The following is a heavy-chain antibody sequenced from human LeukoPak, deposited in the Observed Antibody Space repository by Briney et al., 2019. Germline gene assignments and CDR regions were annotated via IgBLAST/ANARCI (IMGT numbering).Heavy chain of an antibody. D-gene: IGHD6-19*01. CDR2: INPSGGST. CDR1: GYTFTSYY. CDR3: ARGGSSGWYDY. J-gene: IGHJ4*02. V-gene: IGHV1-46*01. Sequence: ASLKVSSNAAGYTFTSYYRHCVRHEPGQERVWMGIINPSGGSTSYAPKFQGRVTMTRDTSTSTVYMELSSLRSEDTAVYYCARGGSSGWYDYWGQGTLVPVSS.